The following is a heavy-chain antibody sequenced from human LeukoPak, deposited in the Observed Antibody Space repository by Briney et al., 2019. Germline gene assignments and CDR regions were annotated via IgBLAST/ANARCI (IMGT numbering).Heavy chain of an antibody. V-gene: IGHV3-7*01. Sequence: GGSLRLSCAASGFTFSSYSMNWVRQPPGKGPEWVANINQDGSHKYYVDSARGRLTIARDNAKHSLFLQMNVLTAEDTALYYWARRGDSSSRRRPIDYWGQRNLVTVSS. CDR1: GFTFSSYS. CDR2: INQDGSHK. CDR3: ARRGDSSSRRRPIDY. D-gene: IGHD6-6*01. J-gene: IGHJ4*02.